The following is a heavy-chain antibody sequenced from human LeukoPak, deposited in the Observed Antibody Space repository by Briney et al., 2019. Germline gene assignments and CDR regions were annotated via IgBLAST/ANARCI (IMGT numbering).Heavy chain of an antibody. CDR3: ARHETGPYFDY. V-gene: IGHV5-51*01. CDR2: IYPDDSDT. J-gene: IGHJ4*02. D-gene: IGHD1-1*01. CDR1: EYSFPNYC. Sequence: GESLKISCKHSEYSFPNYCIGWVRQMPGKGLEWMGIIYPDDSDTRYSPSFQGQVTISADKSISTAYLQWSSLKASDTAIYYCARHETGPYFDYWGQGTLVTVSS.